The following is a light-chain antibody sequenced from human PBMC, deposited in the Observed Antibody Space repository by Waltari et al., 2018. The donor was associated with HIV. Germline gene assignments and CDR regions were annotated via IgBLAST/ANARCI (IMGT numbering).Light chain of an antibody. V-gene: IGLV3-25*03. CDR1: SVSKED. CDR3: QSADTSPSKAI. CDR2: EST. J-gene: IGLJ2*01. Sequence: SYELTQSPSVSVSPGQTARTACFVASVSKEDVNWSQWKTGQAPVMVIYESTKRSSRMSGRFSASRSGTTATLTITGVRTEDEADYFCQSADTSPSKAIFGGGTK.